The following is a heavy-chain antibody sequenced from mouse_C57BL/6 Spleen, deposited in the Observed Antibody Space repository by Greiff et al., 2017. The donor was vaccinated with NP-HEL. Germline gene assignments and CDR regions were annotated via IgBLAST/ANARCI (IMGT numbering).Heavy chain of an antibody. Sequence: EVQLQQSGPVLVKPGASVKMSCKASGYTFTDYYMNWVKQSHGKSLEWIGVINPYNGGTSYNQKFKGKATLTVDKSSSTAYMELNSLTSEDSAVYYCAREGSQATFAYWGQGTLVTVSA. J-gene: IGHJ3*01. D-gene: IGHD3-2*02. CDR1: GYTFTDYY. CDR3: AREGSQATFAY. CDR2: INPYNGGT. V-gene: IGHV1-19*01.